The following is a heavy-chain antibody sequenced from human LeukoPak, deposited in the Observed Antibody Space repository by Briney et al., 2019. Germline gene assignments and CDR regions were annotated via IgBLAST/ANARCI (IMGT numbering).Heavy chain of an antibody. D-gene: IGHD6-13*01. V-gene: IGHV4-39*07. CDR1: GGSISSSSYY. Sequence: PSETLSLTCTVSGGSISSSSYYWGWIRQPPGKGLEWIGSIYYSGSTYYNPSLKSRVTISVDTSKNQFSLKLRSVTAADTAVYYCARVRAAAVPYYFDYWGQGTLVTVSS. CDR2: IYYSGST. J-gene: IGHJ4*02. CDR3: ARVRAAAVPYYFDY.